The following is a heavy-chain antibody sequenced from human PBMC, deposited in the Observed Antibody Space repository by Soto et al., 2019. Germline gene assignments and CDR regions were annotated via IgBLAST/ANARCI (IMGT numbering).Heavy chain of an antibody. CDR1: GFILSSYA. D-gene: IGHD3-10*01. Sequence: EVQLLESGGGLVQPGGSLRLSCAASGFILSSYAMSWVRQAPGKGLEWVSAISGSGGTTYYADSVKGRFTISRDNSKNTLYLQMNSLRGEDTAVYYCAKPDRYGSGTYPYPFAHDAFDIWGQGTMVTVSS. J-gene: IGHJ3*02. V-gene: IGHV3-23*01. CDR2: ISGSGGTT. CDR3: AKPDRYGSGTYPYPFAHDAFDI.